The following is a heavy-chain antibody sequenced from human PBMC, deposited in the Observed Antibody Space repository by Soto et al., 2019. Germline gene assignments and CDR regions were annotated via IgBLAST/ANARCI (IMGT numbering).Heavy chain of an antibody. CDR3: AREGNL. J-gene: IGHJ2*01. Sequence: SETLSLTCTVSGDSISRYSWSRIRQPPGKGLEGIGNIHYNGNTKYSPSLKSRVTMSVDTSKNHFSLTLISEPTADTAVYFCAREGNL. CDR2: IHYNGNT. CDR1: GDSISRYS. V-gene: IGHV4-59*01.